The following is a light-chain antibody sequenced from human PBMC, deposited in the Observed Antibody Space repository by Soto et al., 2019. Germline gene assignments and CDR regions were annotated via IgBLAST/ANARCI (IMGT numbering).Light chain of an antibody. CDR2: AAS. V-gene: IGKV1-39*01. CDR3: QQSYGTPWT. CDR1: QSITTY. J-gene: IGKJ1*01. Sequence: DIQMTQSPSSLSASVGDRVTVTCRASQSITTYLNWYQQKPGKAPKLLIYAASSLQSGVPSRFSGSGSGTDFTLPITSLQPEDFATYICQQSYGTPWTFGQGTKVEIK.